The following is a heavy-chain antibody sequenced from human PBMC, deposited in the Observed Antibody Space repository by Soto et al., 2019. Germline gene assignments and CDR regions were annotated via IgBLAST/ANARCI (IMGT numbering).Heavy chain of an antibody. CDR2: ISMSGSYK. D-gene: IGHD2-8*01. Sequence: PGGSLRLSCVGSDFSLSGSYMSWVRQAPGKGLEWLSFISMSGSYKTYAASVEGRFTISRDNVKNILYLQMDSLRAEDTAVHYCASRGHCSNGQCHPFDSWGKGT. CDR3: ASRGHCSNGQCHPFDS. V-gene: IGHV3-11*06. J-gene: IGHJ4*02. CDR1: DFSLSGSY.